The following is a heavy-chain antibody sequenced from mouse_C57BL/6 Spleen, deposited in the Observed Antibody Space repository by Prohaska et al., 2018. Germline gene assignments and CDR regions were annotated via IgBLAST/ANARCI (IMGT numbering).Heavy chain of an antibody. CDR3: ARKGVTATDYWYFDV. J-gene: IGHJ1*02. CDR2: IDPSDSET. D-gene: IGHD2-1*01. V-gene: IGHV1-52*01. Sequence: QVQLQQPGAELVRPGSSVKLSCKASGYTFTSYWMHWVKQRPIQGLEWIGNIDPSDSETHYNQKFKDKATLTVDKSSSTAYMQLSSLTSEDSPVYYCARKGVTATDYWYFDVWSTGATIAISS. CDR1: GYTFTSYW.